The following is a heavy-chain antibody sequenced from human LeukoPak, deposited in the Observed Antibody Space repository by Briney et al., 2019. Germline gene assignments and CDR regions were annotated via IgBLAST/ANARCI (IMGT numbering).Heavy chain of an antibody. CDR2: ISGSGSST. J-gene: IGHJ4*02. CDR3: AKGSLGITGTTYFDY. CDR1: GFTFSPYA. D-gene: IGHD1-7*01. V-gene: IGHV3-23*01. Sequence: QTGGSLRLSCAASGFTFSPYAMSWVRQAPGKGLEWVSVISGSGSSTYYADSVKGRSTISRDNSKNTLYLQMNSLRAEDTAVYYCAKGSLGITGTTYFDYWGQGTLVTVSS.